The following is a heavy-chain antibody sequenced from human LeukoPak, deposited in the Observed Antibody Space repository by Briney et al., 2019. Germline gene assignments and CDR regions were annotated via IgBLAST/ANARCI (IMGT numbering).Heavy chain of an antibody. D-gene: IGHD6-19*01. CDR1: GYTFTSYY. Sequence: ASVKVSCKASGYTFTSYYMHWVRQAPGQGLEWMGIINPRGGSTSYAQKFQGRVTMTRDTSTSTVYMELSSLRSEDTAVYYCARDSRAGIAVAGNDALDIWGQGTMVTVSS. CDR3: ARDSRAGIAVAGNDALDI. V-gene: IGHV1-46*01. CDR2: INPRGGST. J-gene: IGHJ3*02.